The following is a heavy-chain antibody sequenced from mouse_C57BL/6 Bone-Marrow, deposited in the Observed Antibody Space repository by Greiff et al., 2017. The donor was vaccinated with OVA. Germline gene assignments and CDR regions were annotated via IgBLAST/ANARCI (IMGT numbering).Heavy chain of an antibody. V-gene: IGHV5-9*01. D-gene: IGHD3-2*02. Sequence: EVKLMESGGGLVKPGGSLKLSCAASGFTFSSYTMSWVRQTPEKRLEWVATISGGGGNTYYPDSVKGRFTISRDNAKNTLYLQMSSLRSEDTALYYCARHGQLRLRAWFAYWGQGTLVTVSA. CDR1: GFTFSSYT. CDR2: ISGGGGNT. CDR3: ARHGQLRLRAWFAY. J-gene: IGHJ3*01.